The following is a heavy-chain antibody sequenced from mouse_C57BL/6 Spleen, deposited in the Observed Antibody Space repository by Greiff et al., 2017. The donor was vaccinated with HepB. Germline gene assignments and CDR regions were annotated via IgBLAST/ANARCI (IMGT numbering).Heavy chain of an antibody. Sequence: QVHVKQSGAELVKPGASVKLSCKASGYTFTEYTIHWVKQRSGQGLEWIGWFYPGSGSIKYNEKFKDKATLTADKSSSTVYMELSRLTSEDSAVYFWARHETDYSNYVAMDYWGQGTSVTVSS. CDR3: ARHETDYSNYVAMDY. D-gene: IGHD2-5*01. J-gene: IGHJ4*01. CDR1: GYTFTEYT. V-gene: IGHV1-62-2*01. CDR2: FYPGSGSI.